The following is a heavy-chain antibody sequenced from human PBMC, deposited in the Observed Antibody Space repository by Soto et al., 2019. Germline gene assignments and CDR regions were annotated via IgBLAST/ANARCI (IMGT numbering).Heavy chain of an antibody. CDR3: AIITRGFSMDV. Sequence: PGGSLRLSCAASGFTFSSYWMSWVRQTPGKGLEWVANIKHDGSEKYYVDPVKGRFTISRDNAKNSLFLEMNSLRAEDTAVFYCAIITRGFSMDVRGQGTTVTVYS. CDR2: IKHDGSEK. D-gene: IGHD1-20*01. V-gene: IGHV3-7*01. J-gene: IGHJ6*02. CDR1: GFTFSSYW.